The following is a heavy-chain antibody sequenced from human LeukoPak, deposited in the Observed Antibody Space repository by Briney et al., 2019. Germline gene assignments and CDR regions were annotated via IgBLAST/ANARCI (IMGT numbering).Heavy chain of an antibody. CDR3: AKDDAWIRFAS. Sequence: GGSLRLSCAASGFTFSSYAMSWVRQAPGKGLEWVSAIGGSGGSTYYADSVKGRFTISRDNPKKTLYLQMDSLRPEDTAVYFCAKDDAWIRFASWGQGILVTVSS. CDR2: IGGSGGST. D-gene: IGHD5-12*01. J-gene: IGHJ5*01. V-gene: IGHV3-23*01. CDR1: GFTFSSYA.